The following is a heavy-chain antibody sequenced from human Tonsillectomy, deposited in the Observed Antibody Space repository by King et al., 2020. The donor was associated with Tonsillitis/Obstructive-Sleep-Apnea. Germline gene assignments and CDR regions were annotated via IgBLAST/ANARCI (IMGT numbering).Heavy chain of an antibody. Sequence: QVQLQESGPGLVKPSETLSLTCTVSGGSISSFYWSWIRPPPGKGLEWIGYIYYSGSTNYNPSLKSRLTISVDTSKNQLSLKLSSVTAADTAVYYCARDMVLEAGGDAFDIWGQGTMVTVSS. CDR2: IYYSGST. V-gene: IGHV4-59*01. D-gene: IGHD2-8*01. J-gene: IGHJ3*02. CDR1: GGSISSFY. CDR3: ARDMVLEAGGDAFDI.